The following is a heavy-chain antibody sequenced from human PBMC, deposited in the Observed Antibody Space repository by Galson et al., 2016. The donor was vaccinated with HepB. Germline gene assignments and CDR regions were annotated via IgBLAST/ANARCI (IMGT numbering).Heavy chain of an antibody. CDR3: ARGLDRAKTGY. Sequence: SETLSLTCAVHGGSLSGDYWSWIRQSPGKGLEWIGEIHPSGDINFNPSLASRVIISVDTSKNQFYLKVTSVTAADTAVYYCARGLDRAKTGYWGQGTLVTVSS. V-gene: IGHV4-34*01. J-gene: IGHJ4*02. CDR1: GGSLSGDY. CDR2: IHPSGDI. D-gene: IGHD3-9*01.